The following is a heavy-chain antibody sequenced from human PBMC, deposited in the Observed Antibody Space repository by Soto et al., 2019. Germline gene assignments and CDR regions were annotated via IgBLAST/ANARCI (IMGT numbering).Heavy chain of an antibody. Sequence: GASVKVSCKASGYTFTSYYMHWVRQAPGQGLEWMGIINPSGGSTSYAQKFQGRVTMTRDTSTSTVYMELSSLRSEDTAVYYCARDPIAARPVGRNFDYWGQGTLVTVSS. J-gene: IGHJ4*02. V-gene: IGHV1-46*01. CDR1: GYTFTSYY. CDR3: ARDPIAARPVGRNFDY. D-gene: IGHD6-6*01. CDR2: INPSGGST.